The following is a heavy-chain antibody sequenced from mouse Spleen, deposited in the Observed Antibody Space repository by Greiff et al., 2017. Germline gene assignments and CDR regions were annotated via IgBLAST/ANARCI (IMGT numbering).Heavy chain of an antibody. CDR2: IDPENGDT. V-gene: IGHV14-4*01. Sequence: VQLQQSGAELVRPGASVKLSCTASGFNIKDDYMHWVKQRPEQGLEWIGWIDPENGDTEYASKFQGKATITADTSSNTAYLQLSSLTSEDTAVYYCTGGGLRRGNYYAMDYWGQGTSVTVSS. D-gene: IGHD2-4*01. CDR1: GFNIKDDY. CDR3: TGGGLRRGNYYAMDY. J-gene: IGHJ4*01.